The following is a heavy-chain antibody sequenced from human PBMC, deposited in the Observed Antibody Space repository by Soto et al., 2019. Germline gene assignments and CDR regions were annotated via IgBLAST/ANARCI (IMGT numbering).Heavy chain of an antibody. CDR2: ISGGGSST. Sequence: EVQLVESGGGFVQPGESLRLSCAASGFTFSLSAMSWVRQAPGRGLEWVSSISGGGSSTDYAESVKGRFTISIDNSKNTVHLQMNSLRAEGTDVYYCAKGPEYDILTGCDFWGQGALVTVSS. J-gene: IGHJ4*02. CDR1: GFTFSLSA. D-gene: IGHD3-9*01. V-gene: IGHV3-23*04. CDR3: AKGPEYDILTGCDF.